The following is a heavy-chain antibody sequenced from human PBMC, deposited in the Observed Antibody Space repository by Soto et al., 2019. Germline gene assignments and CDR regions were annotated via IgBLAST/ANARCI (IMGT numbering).Heavy chain of an antibody. Sequence: HVQLQESGPGPVTPSQTLSLSCTVSGVSITSGSYYWTWVRQSPGKGLEWIGYRYYSGNTYYNPSLKSRATISVEPSKNQFFLKLTSVTAADTAVYYCARGGYDTSGQTFIGWGPDCWGQGTLVTVSS. CDR1: GVSITSGSYY. J-gene: IGHJ4*02. CDR2: RYYSGNT. V-gene: IGHV4-30-4*01. CDR3: ARGGYDTSGQTFIGWGPDC. D-gene: IGHD3-22*01.